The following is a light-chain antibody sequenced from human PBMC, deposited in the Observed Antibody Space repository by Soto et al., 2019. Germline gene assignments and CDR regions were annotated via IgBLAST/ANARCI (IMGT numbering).Light chain of an antibody. CDR3: CSYAGESTMI. J-gene: IGLJ2*01. V-gene: IGLV2-23*01. Sequence: QSALTQPDSVSGSPGQSITISCTGTGSNIGSYNLVSWYQQRPGQVPKLVIYEGSERPAGVSNRFSGSISGNTASLTISGLQAEDEGTFYCCSYAGESTMIFGGGTKVTVL. CDR2: EGS. CDR1: GSNIGSYNL.